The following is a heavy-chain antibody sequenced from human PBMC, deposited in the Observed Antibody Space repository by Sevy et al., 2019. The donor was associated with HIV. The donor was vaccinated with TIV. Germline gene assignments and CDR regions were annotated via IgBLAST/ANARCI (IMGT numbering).Heavy chain of an antibody. D-gene: IGHD3-22*01. CDR3: AKNYYYDSSGYYGGYYYYCMDV. CDR1: GFTFSSYA. CDR2: ISGSGGST. V-gene: IGHV3-23*01. Sequence: GGSLRLSCAASGFTFSSYAMSWVRQAPGKGLEWVSAISGSGGSTYYADSVKGRFTISRDNSKNTLYLQMNSLRAEDTAVYYCAKNYYYDSSGYYGGYYYYCMDVWGQGTTVTVSS. J-gene: IGHJ6*02.